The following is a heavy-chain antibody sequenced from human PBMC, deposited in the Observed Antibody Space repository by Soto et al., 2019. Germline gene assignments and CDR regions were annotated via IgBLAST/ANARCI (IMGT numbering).Heavy chain of an antibody. CDR1: GGTFSTYS. Sequence: QVQLVQSGAEVKKPGYSVKVSCKASGGTFSTYSISWVRQAPGQGREWMGGSPPIFGTSKYAQNFQGRVTITADESTSTAYMELSSLRSDDTAVYYCARGGRYPNSSYYYGMDVWGQGTTVTVSS. D-gene: IGHD1-1*01. CDR3: ARGGRYPNSSYYYGMDV. V-gene: IGHV1-69*01. CDR2: SPPIFGTS. J-gene: IGHJ6*02.